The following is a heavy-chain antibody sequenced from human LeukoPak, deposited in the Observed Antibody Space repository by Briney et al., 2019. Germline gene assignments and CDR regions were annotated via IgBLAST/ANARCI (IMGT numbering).Heavy chain of an antibody. V-gene: IGHV1-8*01. Sequence: EASVKVSCKSSGYTFTSYDIHWVRLATGQGLEWMGWMNPNSGNAGYAQKFQGRVTMTRNTYISTAYMELSSLRSEDTAVYYCAREVGIGDWYGRSFDSWGQGTLVTVSS. D-gene: IGHD6-19*01. CDR1: GYTFTSYD. J-gene: IGHJ4*02. CDR2: MNPNSGNA. CDR3: AREVGIGDWYGRSFDS.